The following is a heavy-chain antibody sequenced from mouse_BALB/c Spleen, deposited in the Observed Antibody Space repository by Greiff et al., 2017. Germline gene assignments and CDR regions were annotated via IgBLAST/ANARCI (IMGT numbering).Heavy chain of an antibody. V-gene: IGHV2-9*02. CDR1: GFSLTSYG. Sequence: VKVEESGPGLVAPSQSLSITCTVSGFSLTSYGVHWVRQPPGKGLEWLGVIWAGGSTNYNSALMSRLSISKDNSKSQVFLKMNSLQTDDTAMYYCARDSTMITTYWGQGTLVTVSA. CDR3: ARDSTMITTY. J-gene: IGHJ3*01. CDR2: IWAGGST. D-gene: IGHD2-4*01.